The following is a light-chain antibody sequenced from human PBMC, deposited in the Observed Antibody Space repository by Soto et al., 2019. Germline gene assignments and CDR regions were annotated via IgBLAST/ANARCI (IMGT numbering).Light chain of an antibody. CDR2: SVS. J-gene: IGKJ4*01. Sequence: VMTQSPLSLAVTLGQPASISRTSSQSLVYTDGHTYLNWFHQRPGQSPRRLIYSVSIRASGVPDRFSGSGSGANFTLSITRVEAEDVGVFYCMQGSYWPDAFGGGTKVEIK. CDR3: MQGSYWPDA. CDR1: QSLVYTDGHTY. V-gene: IGKV2-30*01.